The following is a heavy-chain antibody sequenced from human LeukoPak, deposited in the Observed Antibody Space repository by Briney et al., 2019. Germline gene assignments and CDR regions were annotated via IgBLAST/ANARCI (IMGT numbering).Heavy chain of an antibody. CDR3: AKRGDGGAWYDY. D-gene: IGHD6-19*01. CDR2: ISSDGSNT. V-gene: IGHV3-74*01. J-gene: IGHJ4*02. Sequence: PGGSLRLSCAVSGFTLSSYWMDWVRQAPGKGLVWVSRISSDGSNTAYADSVKGRFTISRDNARNTLFLQMSSLRAEDTAVYYCAKRGDGGAWYDYWGQGTLVIVSS. CDR1: GFTLSSYW.